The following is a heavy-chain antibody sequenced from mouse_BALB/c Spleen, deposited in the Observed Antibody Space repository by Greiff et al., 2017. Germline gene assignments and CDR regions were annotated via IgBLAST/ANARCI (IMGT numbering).Heavy chain of an antibody. Sequence: QVQLQQSGAELVGPGSSVKLSCKVSAYSFTSYWMNRVKQRPGQGLEWIGMIHPSDSETRLNQKFKDKATLTVDKSSSTAYMQHSSPTSEDSAVYKSATNWKEKTWFDDWGQGTLVTVSA. CDR3: ATNWKEKTWFDD. CDR1: AYSFTSYW. D-gene: IGHD4-1*01. J-gene: IGHJ3*01. V-gene: IGHV1S82*01. CDR2: IHPSDSET.